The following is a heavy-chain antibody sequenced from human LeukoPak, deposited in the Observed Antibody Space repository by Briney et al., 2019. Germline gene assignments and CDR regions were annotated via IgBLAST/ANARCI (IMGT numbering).Heavy chain of an antibody. CDR2: INHSGST. CDR1: GGSFSGYY. V-gene: IGHV4-34*01. CDR3: ARREATVTALLDY. Sequence: SETLSLTCAVYGGSFSGYYWSWIRQPPGKGLEWIGEINHSGSTNYNPSLKSRVTISVDTSKNQFSLKLSSVTAADTAVYYCARREATVTALLDYWGQGTLVTVSS. J-gene: IGHJ4*02. D-gene: IGHD4-11*01.